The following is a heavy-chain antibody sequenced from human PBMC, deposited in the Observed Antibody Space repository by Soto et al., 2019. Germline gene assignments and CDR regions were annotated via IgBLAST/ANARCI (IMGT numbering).Heavy chain of an antibody. D-gene: IGHD3-22*01. CDR2: IWYDGSNK. V-gene: IGHV3-33*01. Sequence: GGSLRLSCAASGFTFSSYGMHWVRRAPGKGLEWVAVIWYDGSNKYYADSVKGRFTISRDNSKNTLYLQMNSLRAEDTAVYYCATIVVDAFDIWGQGTMVTVSS. CDR3: ATIVVDAFDI. CDR1: GFTFSSYG. J-gene: IGHJ3*02.